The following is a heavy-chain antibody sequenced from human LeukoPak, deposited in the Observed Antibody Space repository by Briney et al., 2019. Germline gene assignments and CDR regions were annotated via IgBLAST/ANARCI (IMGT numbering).Heavy chain of an antibody. CDR2: IYSNGNT. Sequence: SETPSLTCTVSGGSISSYYWNWIRQSPGKGLEWIGYIYSNGNTNYNPSLKSRVTISVDTSKNQFSLNLSSVTAADTAVYYCARAPGVVTSFDSWGQGTLVTVSS. D-gene: IGHD4-23*01. CDR3: ARAPGVVTSFDS. J-gene: IGHJ4*02. V-gene: IGHV4-59*01. CDR1: GGSISSYY.